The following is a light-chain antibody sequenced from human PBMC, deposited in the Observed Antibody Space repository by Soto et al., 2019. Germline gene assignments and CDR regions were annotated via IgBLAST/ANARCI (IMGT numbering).Light chain of an antibody. J-gene: IGKJ5*01. V-gene: IGKV3D-20*02. CDR1: RSVSSNY. CDR2: RAS. Sequence: EIVLTQSPGTLSLSPGETATLSCRASRSVSSNYLAWYQQRPGQAPRLLINRASNRATGIPDRFTGSGSGTDFTLTISSLEPEDFAVYYCQQRSSWITFGQGTRLEIK. CDR3: QQRSSWIT.